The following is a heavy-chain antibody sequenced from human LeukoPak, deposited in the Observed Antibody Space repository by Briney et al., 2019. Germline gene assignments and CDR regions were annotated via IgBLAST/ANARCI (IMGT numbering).Heavy chain of an antibody. J-gene: IGHJ6*03. D-gene: IGHD6-19*01. CDR1: GGSISSYY. Sequence: PSETLSLTCTVSGGSISSYYWSWIRQPGGKGLEWIGRIYTSGSTNYNPSLKSRVTISVDKSKNQFSLKLSSVTAADTAVYYCARDPSSGWSNYYYYYMDVWGKGTTVTVSS. CDR2: IYTSGST. CDR3: ARDPSSGWSNYYYYYMDV. V-gene: IGHV4-4*07.